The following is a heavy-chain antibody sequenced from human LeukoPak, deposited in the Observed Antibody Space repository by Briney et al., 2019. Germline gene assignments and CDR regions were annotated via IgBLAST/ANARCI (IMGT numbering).Heavy chain of an antibody. CDR3: ARDTSDTAMVTYDAFDI. D-gene: IGHD5-18*01. CDR2: ISSSSSYI. Sequence: PGGSLRLSCAASGYTFSSYSINWVRQAPGKGLEWVSSISSSSSYIYYADSVKGRFTISRDNAKNSLYLQMNSLRAEDTAVYYCARDTSDTAMVTYDAFDIWGQGTMVTVSS. V-gene: IGHV3-21*01. CDR1: GYTFSSYS. J-gene: IGHJ3*02.